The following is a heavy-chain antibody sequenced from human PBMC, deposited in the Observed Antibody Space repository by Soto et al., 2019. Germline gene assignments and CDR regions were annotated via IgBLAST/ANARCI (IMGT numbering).Heavy chain of an antibody. CDR1: GYTFTSYG. CDR2: ISAYNGNT. Sequence: GASVKVSCKASGYTFTSYGISWVRQAPGQGLEWMGWISAYNGNTNYAQKLQGRVTMTTDTSTSTAYMELRSLRSDDTAVYYCARDIVLVPAATVEYYSYYGMDVWGQGTTVTVSS. D-gene: IGHD2-2*01. V-gene: IGHV1-18*01. J-gene: IGHJ6*02. CDR3: ARDIVLVPAATVEYYSYYGMDV.